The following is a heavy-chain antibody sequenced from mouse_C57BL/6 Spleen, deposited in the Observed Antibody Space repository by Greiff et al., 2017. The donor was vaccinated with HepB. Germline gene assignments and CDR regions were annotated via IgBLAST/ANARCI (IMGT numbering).Heavy chain of an antibody. CDR2: IYPGSGST. CDR3: ARSDTTVVALDY. Sequence: QVQLKQPGAELVKPGASVKMSCKASGYTFTSYWITWVKQRPGQGLEWIGDIYPGSGSTNYNEKFKSKATLTVDTSSSTAYMQLSSLTSEDSAVYYCARSDTTVVALDYWGQGTTLTVSS. D-gene: IGHD1-1*01. J-gene: IGHJ2*01. CDR1: GYTFTSYW. V-gene: IGHV1-55*01.